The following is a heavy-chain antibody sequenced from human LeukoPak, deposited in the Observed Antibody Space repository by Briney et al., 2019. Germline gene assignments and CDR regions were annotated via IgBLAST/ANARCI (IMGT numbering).Heavy chain of an antibody. CDR2: INPNSGGT. CDR1: GYTFTGYY. V-gene: IGHV1-2*02. Sequence: ASVKVSCKASGYTFTGYYMHWVRQAPGQGLEWMGWINPNSGGTNYAQKFQGRVTMTRDTSISTAYMELSRLRSDDTAMYYCARDLGIVVVPAAWGQGTLVTVSS. D-gene: IGHD2-2*01. CDR3: ARDLGIVVVPAA. J-gene: IGHJ5*02.